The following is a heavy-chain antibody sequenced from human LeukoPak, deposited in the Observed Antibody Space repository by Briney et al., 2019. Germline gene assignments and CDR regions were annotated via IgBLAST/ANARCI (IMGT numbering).Heavy chain of an antibody. CDR1: GYTFTSYD. Sequence: ASVKVSCKASGYTFTSYDINWVRQATGQGLEWMGWMNPNSGNTGYAQKFQGRVIMTRNTSISTAYMELSSLRSEDTAVYYCARGGSGSTLSYYYYMDVWGKGTTVTISS. CDR3: ARGGSGSTLSYYYYMDV. V-gene: IGHV1-8*01. J-gene: IGHJ6*03. CDR2: MNPNSGNT. D-gene: IGHD3-10*01.